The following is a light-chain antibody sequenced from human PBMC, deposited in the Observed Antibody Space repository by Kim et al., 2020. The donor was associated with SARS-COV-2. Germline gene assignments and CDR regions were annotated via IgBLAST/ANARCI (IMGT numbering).Light chain of an antibody. J-gene: IGKJ5*01. CDR2: GTS. CDR3: QQYGTSPPIT. V-gene: IGKV3-20*01. Sequence: PGERATRSCRASQSVSSNHLAWYQQRLGQAPRLLVYGTSNRATGIPDRFSGSGSGTDFTLTVSRLEPEDSAVYYCQQYGTSPPITFGQGTRLEIK. CDR1: QSVSSNH.